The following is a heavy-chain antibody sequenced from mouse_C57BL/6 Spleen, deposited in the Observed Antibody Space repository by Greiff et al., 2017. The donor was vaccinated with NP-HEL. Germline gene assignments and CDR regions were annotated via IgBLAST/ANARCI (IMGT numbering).Heavy chain of an antibody. CDR1: GYTFTSYW. V-gene: IGHV1-55*01. Sequence: QVQLQQPGAELVKPGASVKMSCKASGYTFTSYWITWVKQRPGQGLEWIGDIYPGSGSTKYNEKFKSKATLTVDTSSSTAYMQLSSLTSEDSSFYYCARITGTLYYFDYWGQGTTLTVSS. D-gene: IGHD4-1*01. CDR2: IYPGSGST. CDR3: ARITGTLYYFDY. J-gene: IGHJ2*01.